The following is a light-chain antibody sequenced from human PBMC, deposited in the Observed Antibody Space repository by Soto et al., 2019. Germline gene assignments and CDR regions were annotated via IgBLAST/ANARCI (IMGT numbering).Light chain of an antibody. CDR2: EAS. V-gene: IGKV3-11*01. J-gene: IGKJ3*01. Sequence: EIVLTQSPVTLSLSPGERATLSCRASQSVDNYLAWYQQKPGQPPRLLIYEASNRATGIPARFSGSGSGTDFTLTISSLEPEDFALDYCQHRSNFGPGTKVDVK. CDR1: QSVDNY. CDR3: QHRSN.